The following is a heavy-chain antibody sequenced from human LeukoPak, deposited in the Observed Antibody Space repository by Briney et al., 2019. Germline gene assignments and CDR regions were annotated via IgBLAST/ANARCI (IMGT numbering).Heavy chain of an antibody. J-gene: IGHJ6*02. CDR3: ARVAYSSGWYVDYYYGMDV. V-gene: IGHV3-53*01. Sequence: PGGSLRLSCVVSGFTVSNNYMSWVRQAPRKGLEWVSVIYSGGSTYYADSVKGRFTISRDNSKNTLYLQMNSLRAEDTAVYYCARVAYSSGWYVDYYYGMDVWGQGTTVTVSS. CDR1: GFTVSNNY. D-gene: IGHD6-19*01. CDR2: IYSGGST.